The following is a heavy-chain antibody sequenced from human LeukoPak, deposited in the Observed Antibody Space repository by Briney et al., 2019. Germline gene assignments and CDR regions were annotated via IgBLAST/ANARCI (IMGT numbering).Heavy chain of an antibody. Sequence: GGSLRLSCAASGFTFSSYWMHWVRQAPGKGLVWVSRINSDGSSTSYADSVKGRFTISRDNAKNTLYLQMNSLRAEDTAVYYCARYDDYGDPRPDAFDIWGQGTMVTVSS. V-gene: IGHV3-74*01. J-gene: IGHJ3*02. D-gene: IGHD4-17*01. CDR1: GFTFSSYW. CDR2: INSDGSST. CDR3: ARYDDYGDPRPDAFDI.